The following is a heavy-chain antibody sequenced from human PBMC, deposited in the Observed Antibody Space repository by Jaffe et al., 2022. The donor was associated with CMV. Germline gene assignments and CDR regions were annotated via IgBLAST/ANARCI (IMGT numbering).Heavy chain of an antibody. Sequence: QLVESGGGVVQPGESLRLSCAASGFTYSNYAMHWVRQAPGKGLEWVAVVSSGGDSSYHVDSVKGRFTISRDNSRNTVDLQMNSLRVEDTAIYYCVKTDCDSTGCRLMDFWGQGTLVTVSS. CDR3: VKTDCDSTGCRLMDF. V-gene: IGHV3-30*18. J-gene: IGHJ4*02. CDR2: VSSGGDSS. CDR1: GFTYSNYA. D-gene: IGHD6-25*01.